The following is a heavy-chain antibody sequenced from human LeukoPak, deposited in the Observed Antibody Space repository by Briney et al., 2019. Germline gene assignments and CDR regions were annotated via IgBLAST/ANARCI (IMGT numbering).Heavy chain of an antibody. D-gene: IGHD3-10*01. CDR1: GGSISSYY. J-gene: IGHJ4*02. Sequence: PSETLSLTRTVSGGSISSYYWSWLRQPAGKGLEWIGRIYTSGSTNYNPSLKSRVTMSVDTSKNQFSLKLSSVTAADTAVYYCARDNAIWFGEVDYWGQGTLVTVSS. CDR2: IYTSGST. V-gene: IGHV4-4*07. CDR3: ARDNAIWFGEVDY.